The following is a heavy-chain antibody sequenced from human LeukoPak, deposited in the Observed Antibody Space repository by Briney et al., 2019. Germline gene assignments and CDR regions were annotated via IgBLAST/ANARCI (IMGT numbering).Heavy chain of an antibody. D-gene: IGHD6-19*01. Sequence: SETLSLTCTVSGYSISSGYYWGWIRQPPGKGLEWIGSIYHSGSTYYNPSLKSRVTISVDTSKNQFSLKLSSVTAADTAVYYCASGRGSGWYKGKDYWGQGTLVTVSS. CDR3: ASGRGSGWYKGKDY. CDR2: IYHSGST. J-gene: IGHJ4*02. CDR1: GYSISSGYY. V-gene: IGHV4-38-2*02.